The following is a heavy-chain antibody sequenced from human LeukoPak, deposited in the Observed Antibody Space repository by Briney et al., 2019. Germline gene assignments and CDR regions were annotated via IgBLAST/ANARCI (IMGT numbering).Heavy chain of an antibody. J-gene: IGHJ6*03. D-gene: IGHD1-26*01. Sequence: ASVKVSCKASGYTFTSYYMHWVRQAPGQGLEWMGIINPSGGSTSYAQKFQGRVTMTRDTSTSTVYMELSSLRSEDTAVYYCARDKAEVGYYYYYYMDVWGKGTTVTVSS. CDR3: ARDKAEVGYYYYYYMDV. CDR1: GYTFTSYY. V-gene: IGHV1-46*01. CDR2: INPSGGST.